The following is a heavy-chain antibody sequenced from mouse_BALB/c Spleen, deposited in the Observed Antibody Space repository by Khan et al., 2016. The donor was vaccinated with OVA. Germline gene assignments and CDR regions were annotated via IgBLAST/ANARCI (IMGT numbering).Heavy chain of an antibody. J-gene: IGHJ3*01. Sequence: EVQRVESGPGLVKPSQSLSLTCTVTGYSITSEYAWNWIRQFPGNKMEWMGYINYSGNTRFNPSLKSRTSITRDTSKNQFFLQLSSVTTEDTATYYCARKDYYDYDPFPYWGQGTLVTVSA. V-gene: IGHV3-2*02. CDR3: ARKDYYDYDPFPY. CDR2: INYSGNT. D-gene: IGHD2-4*01. CDR1: GYSITSEYA.